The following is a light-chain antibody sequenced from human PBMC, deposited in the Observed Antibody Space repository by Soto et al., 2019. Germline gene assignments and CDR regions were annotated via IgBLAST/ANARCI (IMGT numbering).Light chain of an antibody. CDR2: GAS. J-gene: IGKJ3*01. Sequence: EIVLTQSPGTLSLSPGERATLSCRASQSVSANYLAWYQQKAGQAPRLLIYGASTRATGIPDRFSGSGSGTDFTLTISRLEPEDFAVYFCQQHGSSPFTFGPGTKLDI. CDR1: QSVSANY. CDR3: QQHGSSPFT. V-gene: IGKV3-20*01.